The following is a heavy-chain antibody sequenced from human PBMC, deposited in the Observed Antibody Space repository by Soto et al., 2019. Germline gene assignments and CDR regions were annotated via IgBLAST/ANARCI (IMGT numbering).Heavy chain of an antibody. J-gene: IGHJ5*02. D-gene: IGHD1-1*01. V-gene: IGHV4-4*07. CDR3: VRDGTKTLRDWFDP. CDR1: GASISGFY. CDR2: IYATGTT. Sequence: QVQLQESGPGLVKPSETLSLTCTVSGASISGFYWSWIRKSAGKGLEWIGRIYATGTTDYNPVLKSRVMMSVDTSKKKFSLKLRSVTAADTDVYYCVRDGTKTLRDWFDPWGQELSVTVSS.